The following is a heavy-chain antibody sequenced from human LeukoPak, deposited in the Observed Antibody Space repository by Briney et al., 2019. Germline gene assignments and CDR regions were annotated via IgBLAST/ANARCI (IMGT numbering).Heavy chain of an antibody. CDR1: GYTFTSYA. CDR3: ARVPPYYDILTGSGGGYYGMDV. V-gene: IGHV1-3*01. D-gene: IGHD3-9*01. Sequence: GAPVKVSCKASGYTFTSYAMHWVRQAPGQRLEWMGWINAGNGNTKYSQKFQGRVTITRDTSASTAYMELSSLRSEDTAVYYCARVPPYYDILTGSGGGYYGMDVWGQGTTVTVSS. CDR2: INAGNGNT. J-gene: IGHJ6*02.